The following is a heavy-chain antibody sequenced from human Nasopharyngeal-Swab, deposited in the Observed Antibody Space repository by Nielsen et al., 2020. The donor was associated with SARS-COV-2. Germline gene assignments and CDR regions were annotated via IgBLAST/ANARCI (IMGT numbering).Heavy chain of an antibody. V-gene: IGHV4-59*01. CDR3: ARVQVDDDFWTGYHFDY. CDR2: VFNSGST. Sequence: SETLSLTFTVSGGSMNSYYWYWIRQLPGKGLEWIGYVFNSGSTEYSPSLKRRATISVDTSHNQFSLKLSSVTAADTAVYFCARVQVDDDFWTGYHFDYWGQGTLVTVSS. CDR1: GGSMNSYY. D-gene: IGHD3/OR15-3a*01. J-gene: IGHJ4*02.